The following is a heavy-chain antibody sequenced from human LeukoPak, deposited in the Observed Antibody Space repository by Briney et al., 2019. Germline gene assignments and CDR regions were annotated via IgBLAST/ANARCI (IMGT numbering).Heavy chain of an antibody. J-gene: IGHJ6*02. V-gene: IGHV3-21*01. CDR2: ISSSSSYI. Sequence: GGSLRLSCAASGFTFSSYSMNWVRQAPGKGLEWVSSISSSSSYIYYADSVKGRFTISRDNAKNSLYLQMNSLRAEDTAVYYCARVSEYQLLYPYYGMDVWGQGTTVTVSS. D-gene: IGHD2-2*02. CDR3: ARVSEYQLLYPYYGMDV. CDR1: GFTFSSYS.